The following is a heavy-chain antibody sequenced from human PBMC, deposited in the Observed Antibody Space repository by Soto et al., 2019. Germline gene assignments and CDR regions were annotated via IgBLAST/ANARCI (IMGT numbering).Heavy chain of an antibody. CDR1: GGSFSGYY. CDR2: INHSGST. CDR3: ALGYCSSTSCYPGIYDAFHI. Sequence: QVQLQQWGAGLLKPSETLSLTCAVYGGSFSGYYWSWIRQPPGKGLEWIGEINHSGSTNYNPSLKSRVTISVDTSKNQFSLKLSSVTAADTAVYYCALGYCSSTSCYPGIYDAFHIWGQGTKVTVSS. D-gene: IGHD2-2*01. V-gene: IGHV4-34*01. J-gene: IGHJ3*02.